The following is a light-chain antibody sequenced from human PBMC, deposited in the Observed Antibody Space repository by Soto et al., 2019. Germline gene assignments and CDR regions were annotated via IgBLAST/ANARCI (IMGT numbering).Light chain of an antibody. CDR3: SSYERSGAYV. Sequence: QSALTQPASVSGSPGQSITLSCTGTSGDVGGHNAVSWYQQHPGKAPKLLIYDVYNRPSGASNRFSGSKSGSTASLTISGLQAEDEADYYCSSYERSGAYVFGTGTKLTVL. CDR1: SGDVGGHNA. V-gene: IGLV2-14*03. CDR2: DVY. J-gene: IGLJ1*01.